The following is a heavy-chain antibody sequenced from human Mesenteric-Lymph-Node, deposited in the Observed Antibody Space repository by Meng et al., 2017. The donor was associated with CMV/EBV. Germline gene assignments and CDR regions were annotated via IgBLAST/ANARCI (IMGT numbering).Heavy chain of an antibody. CDR1: GGSFSGYY. CDR2: INHSGST. D-gene: IGHD2-2*01. J-gene: IGHJ4*02. V-gene: IGHV4-34*01. Sequence: SETLSLTCAVYGGSFSGYYWSWIRQPPGKGLEWIGEINHSGSTNYNPSLKSRVTISVDTSKNQFSLKLSSVTAADTAVYYCARAHEGSRTYDYWGQGTLVTVSS. CDR3: ARAHEGSRTYDY.